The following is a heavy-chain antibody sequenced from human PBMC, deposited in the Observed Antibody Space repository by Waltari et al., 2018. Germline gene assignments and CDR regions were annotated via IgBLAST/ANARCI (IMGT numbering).Heavy chain of an antibody. J-gene: IGHJ1*01. D-gene: IGHD4-17*01. CDR2: IYYSGRT. Sequence: QLQLQESGPGLVKPSETLSLTCTVSGGSISSSSYYWGWIRQPPGKGLEWIGSIYYSGRTDYNPSLKSRVTISVDTSKNQFSLKLSSVTAADTAVYYCASLYGDYRAEYFQHWGQGTLVTVSS. CDR3: ASLYGDYRAEYFQH. CDR1: GGSISSSSYY. V-gene: IGHV4-39*07.